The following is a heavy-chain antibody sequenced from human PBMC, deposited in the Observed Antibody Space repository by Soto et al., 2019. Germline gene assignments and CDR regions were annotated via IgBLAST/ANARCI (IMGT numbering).Heavy chain of an antibody. Sequence: QITLKESGPTLVKPTQTLTLTCTFSGFSLNTSGVGVGWIRQPPGKALEWLALIYWDDDKRYSPSLKSRLTITKDTSKNQVVLTITNMDPMDTGTYYRAHRPYGDYPIGYWGQGTLVTVSS. J-gene: IGHJ4*02. V-gene: IGHV2-5*02. CDR3: AHRPYGDYPIGY. D-gene: IGHD4-17*01. CDR1: GFSLNTSGVG. CDR2: IYWDDDK.